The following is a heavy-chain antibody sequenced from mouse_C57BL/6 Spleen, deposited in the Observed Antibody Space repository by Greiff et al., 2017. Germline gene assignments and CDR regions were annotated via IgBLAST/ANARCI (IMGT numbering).Heavy chain of an antibody. V-gene: IGHV5-9-1*02. J-gene: IGHJ4*01. CDR3: TRSKIYYDYEDYYAMDY. D-gene: IGHD2-4*01. Sequence: EVKLMESGEGLVKPGGSLKLSCAASGFTFSSYAMSWVRQTPEKRLEWVAYISSGGDYIYYADTVKGRFTISRDNARNTLYLQMSSLKSEDTAMYYCTRSKIYYDYEDYYAMDYWGQGTSVTVSS. CDR2: ISSGGDYI. CDR1: GFTFSSYA.